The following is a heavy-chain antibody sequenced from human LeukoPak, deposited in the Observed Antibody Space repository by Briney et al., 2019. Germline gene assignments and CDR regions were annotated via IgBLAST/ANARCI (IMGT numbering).Heavy chain of an antibody. Sequence: GGSLRLSCAASGFTFSSYWMHWVRQSPGKGLVWVSRINTDGSSTSYADSVKGRFTISRDNAKNTLYLQMNSLRAEDTAVYYCARARIQLWFDYWGQGTLVTVSS. CDR2: INTDGSST. CDR1: GFTFSSYW. CDR3: ARARIQLWFDY. V-gene: IGHV3-74*01. D-gene: IGHD5-18*01. J-gene: IGHJ4*02.